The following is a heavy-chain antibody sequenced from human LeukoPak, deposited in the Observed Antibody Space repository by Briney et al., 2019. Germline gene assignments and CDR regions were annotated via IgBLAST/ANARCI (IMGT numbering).Heavy chain of an antibody. V-gene: IGHV3-33*01. J-gene: IGHJ4*02. CDR2: IAYDGSRA. Sequence: GGSLRLSCAGSGFTFGGYGMHWFRQTPGKGLEWVAVIAYDGSRAFYADSVKGRFTITRDNSKNTMSVQMDDLRAEDTAVYYCTRYNNDHFDYWGQGTLVTVSS. CDR1: GFTFGGYG. CDR3: TRYNNDHFDY. D-gene: IGHD1-14*01.